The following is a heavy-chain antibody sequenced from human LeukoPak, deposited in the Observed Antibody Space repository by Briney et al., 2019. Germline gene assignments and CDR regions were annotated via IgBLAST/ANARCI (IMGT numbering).Heavy chain of an antibody. CDR2: INSDGSST. V-gene: IGHV3-74*01. Sequence: XVRXXXXXGXVWVSRINSDGSSTTSADSVKGRFTISRDNAKNTLYLQMNSLRAEDTAVYYCAKGGATVIDYWGQGTLVTVSS. D-gene: IGHD4-17*01. J-gene: IGHJ4*02. CDR3: AKGGATVIDY.